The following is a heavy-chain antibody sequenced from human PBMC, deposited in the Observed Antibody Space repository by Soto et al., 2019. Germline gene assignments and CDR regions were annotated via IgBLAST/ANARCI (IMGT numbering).Heavy chain of an antibody. CDR2: IIPIFGTA. J-gene: IGHJ6*02. D-gene: IGHD3-3*01. CDR3: AIHYDFWSGYPQYYYYGMDV. Sequence: SVKVSCKASGGTFSSYAISWVRQAPGQGLEWMGGIIPIFGTANYAQKFQGRVTITADKSTSTAYMELSSLRSEDTAVYYCAIHYDFWSGYPQYYYYGMDVWGQGTTVTVSS. CDR1: GGTFSSYA. V-gene: IGHV1-69*06.